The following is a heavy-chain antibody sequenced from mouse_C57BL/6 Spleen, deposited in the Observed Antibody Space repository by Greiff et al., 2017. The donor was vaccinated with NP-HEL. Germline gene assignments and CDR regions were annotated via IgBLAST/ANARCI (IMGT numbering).Heavy chain of an antibody. Sequence: VQLQQPGAELVKPGASVKMSCKASGYTFTSYWITWVKQRPGQGLEWIGDIYPGSGSTNSNEKFKSKATLTVDTSSSTAYMKLNSLTSEDSAVYYGARRNYYGSNYGFAYWGQGTLVTVSA. J-gene: IGHJ3*01. V-gene: IGHV1-55*01. CDR2: IYPGSGST. D-gene: IGHD1-1*01. CDR1: GYTFTSYW. CDR3: ARRNYYGSNYGFAY.